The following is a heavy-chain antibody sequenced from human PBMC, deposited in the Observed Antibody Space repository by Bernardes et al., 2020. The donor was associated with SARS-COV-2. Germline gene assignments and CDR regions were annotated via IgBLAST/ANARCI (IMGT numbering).Heavy chain of an antibody. Sequence: GGSLRLSCAASGFTFNIYAMTWVRQAPGKGLEWVSVICGSGGSTYYADSVKGRFTISRDNSKNTLFLQMNSLRAEDTAVYYCAKCVVGYYAVDVWGQGTTVTVSS. CDR2: ICGSGGST. J-gene: IGHJ6*02. V-gene: IGHV3-23*01. CDR3: AKCVVGYYAVDV. D-gene: IGHD2-15*01. CDR1: GFTFNIYA.